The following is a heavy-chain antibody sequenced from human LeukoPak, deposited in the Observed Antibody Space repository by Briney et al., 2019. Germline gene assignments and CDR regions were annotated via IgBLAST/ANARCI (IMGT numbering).Heavy chain of an antibody. J-gene: IGHJ6*02. CDR3: ARDRVIAVVGDYYYGMDI. D-gene: IGHD3-22*01. CDR2: INPNSGGT. CDR1: GYTFTGYY. Sequence: VASVKVSCKASGYTFTGYYMHWVRQAPGQGLEWMGWINPNSGGTNYAQKFQGWVTMTRDTSISTAYMELSRLRSDDTAVYYCARDRVIAVVGDYYYGMDIWGQGTTVTVSS. V-gene: IGHV1-2*04.